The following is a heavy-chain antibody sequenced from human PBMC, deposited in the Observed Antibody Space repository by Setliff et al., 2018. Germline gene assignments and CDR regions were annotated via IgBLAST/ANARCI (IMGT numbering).Heavy chain of an antibody. D-gene: IGHD1-26*01. J-gene: IGHJ3*02. CDR2: IYTSGST. CDR1: GGSISNYY. V-gene: IGHV4-4*07. Sequence: PSETLSLTCTVSGGSISNYYWSWIRQPAGKGLEWIGRIYTSGSTNYNPSLKSRVTMSVDTSKNQFSQKLSSVTAADTAVYYCARKGISALSGAFDMWGQGTMVTVSS. CDR3: ARKGISALSGAFDM.